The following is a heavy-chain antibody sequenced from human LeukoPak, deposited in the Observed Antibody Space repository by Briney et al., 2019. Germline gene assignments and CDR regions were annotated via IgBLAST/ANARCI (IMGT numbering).Heavy chain of an antibody. CDR3: ARGSYCSGGSCYYYFDY. J-gene: IGHJ4*02. D-gene: IGHD2-15*01. CDR1: GGTFSSYA. CDR2: IIPIFGTA. Sequence: SVKVSCKASGGTFSSYAIGWVRQAPGQGLEWMGGIIPIFGTANYAQKFQGRVTITADESTSTAYMELSSLRSEDTAVYYCARGSYCSGGSCYYYFDYWGQGTLVTVSS. V-gene: IGHV1-69*13.